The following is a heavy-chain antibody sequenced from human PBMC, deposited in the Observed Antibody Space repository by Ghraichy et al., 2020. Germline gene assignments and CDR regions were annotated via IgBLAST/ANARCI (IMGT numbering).Heavy chain of an antibody. CDR2: INAGNGNT. CDR1: GYTFTSYA. J-gene: IGHJ5*02. D-gene: IGHD3-3*01. CDR3: ARDPTGFTIFGVVTDNWFDP. V-gene: IGHV1-3*01. Sequence: ASVKVSCKASGYTFTSYAMHWVRQAPGQRLEWMGWINAGNGNTKYSQKFQGRVTITRDTSASTAYMELSSLRSEDTAVYYCARDPTGFTIFGVVTDNWFDPWGQGTLVTVSS.